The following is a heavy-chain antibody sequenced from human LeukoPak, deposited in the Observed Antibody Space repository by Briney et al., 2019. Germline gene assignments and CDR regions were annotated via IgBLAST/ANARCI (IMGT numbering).Heavy chain of an antibody. CDR3: ASAPYSSSWS. Sequence: GGSLRLSCAASGFTFSDYYMSWIRQAPGRGLEWVSYISSSGSTIYYADSVKGRFTISRDNAKNSLYLQMNSLRAEDTAAYYCASAPYSSSWSWGQGTLVTVSS. D-gene: IGHD6-13*01. J-gene: IGHJ4*02. V-gene: IGHV3-11*04. CDR2: ISSSGSTI. CDR1: GFTFSDYY.